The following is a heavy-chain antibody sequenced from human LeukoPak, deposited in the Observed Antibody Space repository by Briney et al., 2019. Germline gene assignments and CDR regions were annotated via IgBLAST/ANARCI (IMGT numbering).Heavy chain of an antibody. D-gene: IGHD2-15*01. CDR2: IYYSGST. CDR1: GGSISSGDYY. J-gene: IGHJ6*03. CDR3: ARAGYCSGGSCYPSFDYYYYYMDV. V-gene: IGHV4-30-4*08. Sequence: SEILSLTCTVSGGSISSGDYYWSWIRQPPGKGLEWIGYIYYSGSTYYNPSLKSRVTISVDTSKNQFSLKLSSVTAADTAVYYCARAGYCSGGSCYPSFDYYYYYMDVWGKGTTVTVSS.